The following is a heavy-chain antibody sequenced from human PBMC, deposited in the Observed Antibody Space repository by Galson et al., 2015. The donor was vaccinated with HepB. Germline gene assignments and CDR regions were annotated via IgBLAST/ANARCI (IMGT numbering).Heavy chain of an antibody. CDR1: GGSFSGYY. CDR2: INHSGST. V-gene: IGHV4-34*01. CDR3: ARADPGIAAAAPKQHAFDI. Sequence: ETLSLTCAVYGGSFSGYYWSWIRQPPGKGLEWIGEINHSGSTNYNPSLKSRVTISVDTSKNQFSLKLSSVTAADTAVYYCARADPGIAAAAPKQHAFDIWGQGTMVTVSS. D-gene: IGHD6-13*01. J-gene: IGHJ3*02.